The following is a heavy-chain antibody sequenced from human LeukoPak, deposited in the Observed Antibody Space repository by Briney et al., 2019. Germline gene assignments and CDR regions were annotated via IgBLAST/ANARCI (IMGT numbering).Heavy chain of an antibody. CDR3: ASGRAAVGTGYYFDY. Sequence: PGGSLRLSCAASGFTFSSYAMSWVRQAPGKGLEWVSAISGSGGSAYYADSVKGRFTISRDNSKNTLYLQMNSLRAEDTAVYFCASGRAAVGTGYYFDYWGQGTLVTVSS. CDR2: ISGSGGSA. D-gene: IGHD6-13*01. V-gene: IGHV3-23*01. J-gene: IGHJ4*02. CDR1: GFTFSSYA.